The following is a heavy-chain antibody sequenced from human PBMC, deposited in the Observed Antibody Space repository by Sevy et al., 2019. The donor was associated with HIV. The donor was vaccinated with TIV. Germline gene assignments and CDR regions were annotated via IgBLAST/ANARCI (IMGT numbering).Heavy chain of an antibody. CDR1: GFTFSSYA. Sequence: GGSLRLSCAASGFTFSSYAMSWVRQAPGKGLEWVSAISGSGGSTYYADSVKGRFTISRDNSKNTLYLHMNSLRAEDTAVYYCAKVLAVAGHFDAFDIWGKGTMVTVSS. CDR2: ISGSGGST. J-gene: IGHJ3*02. V-gene: IGHV3-23*01. D-gene: IGHD6-19*01. CDR3: AKVLAVAGHFDAFDI.